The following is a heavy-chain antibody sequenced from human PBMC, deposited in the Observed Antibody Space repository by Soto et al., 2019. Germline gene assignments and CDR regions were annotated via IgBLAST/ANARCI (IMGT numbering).Heavy chain of an antibody. V-gene: IGHV5-51*01. CDR3: ARNLVPAAMVNWFDP. Sequence: PGESLKISCKGSGYSFTSYWIGWVRQMPGKGLEWMGIIYPGDSDIRYSPSFQGQVTISADKSISTAYLQWSSLKASDTAMYYCARNLVPAAMVNWFDPWGQGTLVTVSS. D-gene: IGHD2-2*01. CDR1: GYSFTSYW. J-gene: IGHJ5*02. CDR2: IYPGDSDI.